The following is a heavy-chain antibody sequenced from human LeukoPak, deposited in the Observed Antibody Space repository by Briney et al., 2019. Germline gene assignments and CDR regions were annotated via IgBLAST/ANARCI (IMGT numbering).Heavy chain of an antibody. J-gene: IGHJ4*02. CDR2: ISGSGGTT. CDR3: AKDQSSGVVTATPGVDY. Sequence: GGSLRLSCAASGFTFRSYGMNWVRQAPGKGLEWVSAISGSGGTTYYAASVKGRFTISRDNSKNTLYLQMNSLRAEDTAVFYCAKDQSSGVVTATPGVDYWGQGTLVTVSS. D-gene: IGHD2-15*01. CDR1: GFTFRSYG. V-gene: IGHV3-23*01.